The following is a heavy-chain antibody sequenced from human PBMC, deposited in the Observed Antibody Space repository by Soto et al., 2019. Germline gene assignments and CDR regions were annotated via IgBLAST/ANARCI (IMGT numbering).Heavy chain of an antibody. Sequence: SETLSLTCTVSGGSISSYYWSWIRQPSGKGLEWIGYIYYSGSTNYNPSLKSRVTISVDTSKKQFSLKLSYLTAADTAVYYYARDRYDFWSGSLYYYGMDVWAQGTTVTVSS. CDR1: GGSISSYY. D-gene: IGHD3-3*01. CDR2: IYYSGST. J-gene: IGHJ6*02. V-gene: IGHV4-59*01. CDR3: ARDRYDFWSGSLYYYGMDV.